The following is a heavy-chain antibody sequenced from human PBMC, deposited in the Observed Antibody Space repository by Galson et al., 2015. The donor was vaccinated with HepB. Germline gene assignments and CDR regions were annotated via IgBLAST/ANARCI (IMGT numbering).Heavy chain of an antibody. D-gene: IGHD3-3*01. V-gene: IGHV3-7*03. CDR2: IKQDGSEK. CDR3: AKGGGITVFGVFIMPN. Sequence: SLRLSCAASGFTFSSYRMTWVRQAPGKGLEWVANIKQDGSEKYYVDSVKGRFTISRDNSKNTLYLQMNSLRAEDTAVYYCAKGGGITVFGVFIMPNWGQGTMVTVSS. J-gene: IGHJ3*01. CDR1: GFTFSSYR.